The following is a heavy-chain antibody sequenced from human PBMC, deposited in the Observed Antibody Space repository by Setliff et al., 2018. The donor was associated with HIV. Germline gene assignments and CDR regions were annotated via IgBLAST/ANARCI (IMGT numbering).Heavy chain of an antibody. Sequence: PSETLSLTCTVSGGSISSGSYYWNWIRQPAGKGLEWIGRIYTSGSTNYNPSLKSRVTISVDTSKNQFSLKLSSVTAADTAVYYCARDSGYFDYWGQGTLVTVSS. CDR1: GGSISSGSYY. CDR3: ARDSGYFDY. D-gene: IGHD2-15*01. J-gene: IGHJ4*02. V-gene: IGHV4-61*02. CDR2: IYTSGST.